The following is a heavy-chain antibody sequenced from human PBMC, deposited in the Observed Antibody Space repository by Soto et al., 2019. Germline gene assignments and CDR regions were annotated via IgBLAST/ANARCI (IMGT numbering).Heavy chain of an antibody. V-gene: IGHV1-8*01. J-gene: IGHJ6*02. D-gene: IGHD4-4*01. CDR1: GYTFTSYD. CDR3: FFNDYSNYVGGGYYYYYGMDV. Sequence: ASVKVSCKASGYTFTSYDINWVRQATGQGLEWMGWMNPNSGNTGYAQKFQGRVTMTRNTSISTAYMELSSLRSEDTAVYYCFFNDYSNYVGGGYYYYYGMDVWGQGTTVTISS. CDR2: MNPNSGNT.